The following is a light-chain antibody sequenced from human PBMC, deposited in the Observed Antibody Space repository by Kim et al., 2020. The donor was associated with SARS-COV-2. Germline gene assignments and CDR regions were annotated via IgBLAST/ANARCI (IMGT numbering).Light chain of an antibody. CDR3: QAWDSTTAHWV. CDR2: QDD. Sequence: PGRSASITCSGNRVGDNYVCWYRQMPGQYPVFVMYQDDKRPTGIPERFSGSNSGNTATLTISETRSVDEADYYCQAWDSTTAHWVFGGGTQLTVL. CDR1: RVGDNY. V-gene: IGLV3-1*01. J-gene: IGLJ3*02.